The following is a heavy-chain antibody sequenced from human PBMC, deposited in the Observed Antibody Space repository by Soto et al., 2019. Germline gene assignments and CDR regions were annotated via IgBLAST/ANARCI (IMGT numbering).Heavy chain of an antibody. CDR1: GGSISSYY. CDR2: IYYSGST. CDR3: ARDLFVKGVGGYSYGYFDY. Sequence: PSETLSLTCTVSGGSISSYYWSWIRQPPGKGLEWIGYIYYSGSTNYNPSLKSRVTISVDTSKNQFPLKLSSVTAADTAVYYCARDLFVKGVGGYSYGYFDYWGQGTLVTVSS. V-gene: IGHV4-59*01. J-gene: IGHJ4*02. D-gene: IGHD5-18*01.